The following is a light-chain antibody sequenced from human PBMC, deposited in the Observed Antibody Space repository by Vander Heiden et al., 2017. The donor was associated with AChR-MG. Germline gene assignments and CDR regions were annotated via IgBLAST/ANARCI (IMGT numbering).Light chain of an antibody. V-gene: IGLV2-14*01. CDR2: EVS. CDR1: SSDAGGYNY. CDR3: SAYTSSSSVV. J-gene: IGLJ2*01. Sequence: QSALTQPASVSGSPGQSIPISCTGTSSDAGGYNYVSWYQQHPGKAPKLMIYEVSNRPAGVSNRCAGSKSGNTASLTSSGLQAEDEADYYCSAYTSSSSVVFGGGTKLTVL.